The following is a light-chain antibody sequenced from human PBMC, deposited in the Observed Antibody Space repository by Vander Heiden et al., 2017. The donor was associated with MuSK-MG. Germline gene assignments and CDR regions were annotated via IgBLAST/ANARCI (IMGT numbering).Light chain of an antibody. CDR3: CSYAGSYTFII. J-gene: IGLJ2*01. CDR2: DVT. V-gene: IGLV2-11*01. CDR1: SGDVGAYDH. Sequence: QSALPQPPSVSGSRGQSLTISCSGTSGDVGAYDHVSWYQQHPGKAPRLLIYDVTKRPPGVPDRFSGSKSGNTASLTISGLQAEDEADYYCCSYAGSYTFIIFGGGTNLTVL.